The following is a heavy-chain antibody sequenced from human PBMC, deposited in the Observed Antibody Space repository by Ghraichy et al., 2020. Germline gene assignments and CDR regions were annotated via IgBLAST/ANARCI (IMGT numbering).Heavy chain of an antibody. V-gene: IGHV4-4*09. Sequence: SETLSLTCTVSGDSISSYYWSWIRQPPGKGLEWIGYIYTSGSTNYNPSLKSRVTISVDTSKNQFSLKLSSVTAADTAVYYCARDRYSSGWYLGFAYYYYMDVWGKVTTVTVSS. CDR1: GDSISSYY. CDR2: IYTSGST. CDR3: ARDRYSSGWYLGFAYYYYMDV. J-gene: IGHJ6*03. D-gene: IGHD6-19*01.